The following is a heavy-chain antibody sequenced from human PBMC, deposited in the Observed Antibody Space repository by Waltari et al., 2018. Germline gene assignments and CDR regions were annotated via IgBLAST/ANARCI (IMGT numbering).Heavy chain of an antibody. V-gene: IGHV4-59*11. D-gene: IGHD3-10*01. CDR3: AGGAGAQTGYNWFDP. Sequence: QVQLQESGPGLVKPSETLSLTCTVSGGSISSHYWSWIRQPPGKGLEWIGYIYYSGSTTYTPPLKSRAPISVDPSKTQFSLKLSSVPAADTPVYYCAGGAGAQTGYNWFDPWGQGTLVTVSS. CDR2: IYYSGST. J-gene: IGHJ5*02. CDR1: GGSISSHY.